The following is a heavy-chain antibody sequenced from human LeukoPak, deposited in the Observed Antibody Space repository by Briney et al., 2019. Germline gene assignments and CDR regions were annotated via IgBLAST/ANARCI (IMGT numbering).Heavy chain of an antibody. V-gene: IGHV1-69*04. CDR2: IIPILGIA. CDR1: GGIFSSYA. CDR3: ARDLPLYYFDY. Sequence: SVKVSCKASGGIFSSYAISWVRQAPGQGLEWMGRIIPILGIANYAQKFQGRVTITADKSTSTAYMDLSSLRSEDTAVYYCARDLPLYYFDYWGQGTLVTVSS. J-gene: IGHJ4*02.